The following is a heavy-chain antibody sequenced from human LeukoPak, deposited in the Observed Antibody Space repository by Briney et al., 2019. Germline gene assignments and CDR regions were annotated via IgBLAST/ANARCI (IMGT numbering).Heavy chain of an antibody. V-gene: IGHV3-53*01. CDR1: GFTVSSNY. CDR2: IYSGGST. Sequence: GGSLRLSCAASGFTVSSNYMSWVRQAPGKGLKWVSVIYSGGSTYYADSVKGRFTISRDNSKNTLYLQMNSLRAEDTAVYYCAKLIAGDYFTLPQYFDYWGQGTLVTVSS. D-gene: IGHD4-17*01. CDR3: AKLIAGDYFTLPQYFDY. J-gene: IGHJ4*02.